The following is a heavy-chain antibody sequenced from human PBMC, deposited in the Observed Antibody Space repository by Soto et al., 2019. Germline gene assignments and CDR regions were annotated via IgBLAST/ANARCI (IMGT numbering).Heavy chain of an antibody. J-gene: IGHJ4*02. D-gene: IGHD5-12*01. Sequence: GASVKVSCKASGYTFSDYYIHWVRQAPGQGLEWMGWINPNSGGTKYAPKFQGGVTMTRDTSITTAYMELSRLRSGDTAVYYCARDRGSGYDYVSGVLDSWGQGTLVTVSS. CDR3: ARDRGSGYDYVSGVLDS. CDR2: INPNSGGT. V-gene: IGHV1-2*02. CDR1: GYTFSDYY.